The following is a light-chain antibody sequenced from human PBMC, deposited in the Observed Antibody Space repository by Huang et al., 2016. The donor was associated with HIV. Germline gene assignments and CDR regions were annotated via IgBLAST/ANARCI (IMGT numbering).Light chain of an antibody. CDR1: QSVRSY. CDR2: DAS. CDR3: QQRSNWVLT. V-gene: IGKV3-11*01. J-gene: IGKJ4*02. Sequence: EIVLTQSPATLSLSPGERATLSCRASQSVRSYLAWYQQKPGQAPRLLIHDASNRATGIPARCSGSGSGTDFTRTISSREPEDFAVYYCQQRSNWVLTFGGGTKVDIK.